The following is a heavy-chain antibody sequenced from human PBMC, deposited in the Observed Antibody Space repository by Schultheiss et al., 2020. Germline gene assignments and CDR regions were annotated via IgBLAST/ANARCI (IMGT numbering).Heavy chain of an antibody. V-gene: IGHV3-74*01. Sequence: WGSLRLSCEVSGFTSSRYWMHWVRQVPGKGLVWVSRINSDGSSTSYADSVKGRFTISRDNAKNTLYLQMNSLRAEDTAVYYCARDRSPGQLLYVLYGMDVWGQGTTVTVSS. J-gene: IGHJ6*02. CDR2: INSDGSST. CDR3: ARDRSPGQLLYVLYGMDV. D-gene: IGHD2-2*02. CDR1: GFTSSRYW.